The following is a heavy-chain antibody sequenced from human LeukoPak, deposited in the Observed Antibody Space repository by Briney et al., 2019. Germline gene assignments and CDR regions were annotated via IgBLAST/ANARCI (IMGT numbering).Heavy chain of an antibody. D-gene: IGHD3-16*02. V-gene: IGHV3-23*01. Sequence: GGSLRLSCAASGFTFSTYAMSWVRQASGKGLEWVSTISGSGANTYYADSVRGRFTTSRDNSKNTLYLHMNSLRAEGTAVYYCAKERACYTNPYYFDYWGQGTLVTVSS. CDR3: AKERACYTNPYYFDY. J-gene: IGHJ4*02. CDR2: ISGSGANT. CDR1: GFTFSTYA.